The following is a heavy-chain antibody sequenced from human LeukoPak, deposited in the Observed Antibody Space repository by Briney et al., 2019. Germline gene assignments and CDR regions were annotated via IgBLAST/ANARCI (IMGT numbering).Heavy chain of an antibody. CDR2: INHSGST. V-gene: IGHV4-34*01. Sequence: SETLSLTCAVYGGSFSGYYWSWIRQPPGKGLEWIGEINHSGSTNYNPSLKSRVNISVDTSKNQFSLKLSSVTAADTAVYYCAGGIGSFSSWGQGTLVTVSS. CDR1: GGSFSGYY. D-gene: IGHD3-3*02. CDR3: AGGIGSFSS. J-gene: IGHJ5*02.